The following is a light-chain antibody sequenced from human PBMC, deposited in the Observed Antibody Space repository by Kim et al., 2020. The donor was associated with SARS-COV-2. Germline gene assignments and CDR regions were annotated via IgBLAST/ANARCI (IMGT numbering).Light chain of an antibody. CDR3: QQFQSYPYT. Sequence: DIQLTQSPSFLSASLGDRVTITCRASQGISSFLAWFQQKPGKAPEHLIYAASTLQSGVPSRFSGSGSGTEYSLTITGPQPEDFATYFCQQFQSYPYTFGQGTKLEI. J-gene: IGKJ2*01. CDR2: AAS. CDR1: QGISSF. V-gene: IGKV1-9*01.